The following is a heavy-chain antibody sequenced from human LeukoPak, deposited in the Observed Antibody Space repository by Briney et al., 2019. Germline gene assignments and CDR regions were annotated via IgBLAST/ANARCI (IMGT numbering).Heavy chain of an antibody. V-gene: IGHV3-23*03. CDR2: IYSGGST. J-gene: IGHJ6*03. CDR3: AVHGVDTSYYYYYMDV. CDR1: GFTFSSYA. D-gene: IGHD4-17*01. Sequence: GGSLRLSCAASGFTFSSYAMSWVRQAPGKGLEWVSVIYSGGSTYYADSVKGRFTISRDNSKNTLYLQMNSLRAEDTAVYYCAVHGVDTSYYYYYMDVWGKGTTVTVSS.